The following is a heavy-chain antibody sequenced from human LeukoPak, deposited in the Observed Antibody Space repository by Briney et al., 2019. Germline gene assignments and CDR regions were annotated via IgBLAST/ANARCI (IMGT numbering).Heavy chain of an antibody. V-gene: IGHV4-59*01. CDR2: ISYSGST. D-gene: IGHD3-22*01. CDR3: ARVTTYYYDSSGYSAGWFDL. Sequence: PSETLSLTCTVSGGSISSYYWSWIRQPPGKGLEWIGYISYSGSTNYNPSLKSRVTISVDTSKNQFSLKLSSVTAADTAVYYCARVTTYYYDSSGYSAGWFDLWGRGTLVTVSS. CDR1: GGSISSYY. J-gene: IGHJ2*01.